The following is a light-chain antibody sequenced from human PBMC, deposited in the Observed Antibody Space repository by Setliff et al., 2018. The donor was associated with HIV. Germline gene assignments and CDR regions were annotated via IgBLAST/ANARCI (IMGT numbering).Light chain of an antibody. CDR2: DVT. CDR1: TSDVGAYNY. V-gene: IGLV2-11*01. CDR3: CSYAGTYTSLYV. Sequence: QSVLTQPPSASGSPGQSVTISCTGTTSDVGAYNYVSWYQQQPDKAPKLIIYDVTKRPSGVPDRFSGSKSGNTASLTISGLQSEDEGDYFCCSYAGTYTSLYVFGAGTKVTVL. J-gene: IGLJ1*01.